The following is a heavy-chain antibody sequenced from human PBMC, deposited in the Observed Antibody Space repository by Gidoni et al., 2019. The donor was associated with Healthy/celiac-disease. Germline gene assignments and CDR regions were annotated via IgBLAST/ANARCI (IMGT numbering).Heavy chain of an antibody. D-gene: IGHD6-19*01. V-gene: IGHV4-34*01. Sequence: QVQLQQWGAGLLKPSATLSLTCAVYGGSFSGYYWSWIRQPPGKGLEWIGEINHSGSTNYNPSLKSRVTISVDTSKNQFSLKLSSVTAADTAVYYCARAVAFDYWGQGTLVTVSS. CDR1: GGSFSGYY. CDR2: INHSGST. J-gene: IGHJ4*02. CDR3: ARAVAFDY.